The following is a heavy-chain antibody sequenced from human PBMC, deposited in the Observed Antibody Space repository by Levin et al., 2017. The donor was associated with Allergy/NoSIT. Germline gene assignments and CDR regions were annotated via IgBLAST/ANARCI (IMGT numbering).Heavy chain of an antibody. J-gene: IGHJ4*02. V-gene: IGHV3-7*01. CDR3: ARFALRGTSSFERFDY. D-gene: IGHD6-6*01. CDR2: IKQDGSEK. CDR1: GFTFSSYW. Sequence: GGSLRLSCAASGFTFSSYWMAWVRQAPGKGLEWVANIKQDGSEKYYMDSVKGRFTISRDNDKNSLSLQMNSLRADDTAMYYCARFALRGTSSFERFDYWGQGTLVTVSS.